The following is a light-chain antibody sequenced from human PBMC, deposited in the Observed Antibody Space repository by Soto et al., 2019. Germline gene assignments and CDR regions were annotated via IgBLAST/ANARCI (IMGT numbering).Light chain of an antibody. CDR2: AAS. CDR3: QQGSRFPVT. J-gene: IGKJ4*01. CDR1: QRLSSW. V-gene: IGKV1-12*01. Sequence: DIQMTQSPSSVSASVGDRVTITCRASQRLSSWLSWYQQKPGRAPKLLIYAASTLQSGVQSRFSGSGSGTDFTLTISSLQPEDFSTYYCQQGSRFPVTFGGGTKVEVK.